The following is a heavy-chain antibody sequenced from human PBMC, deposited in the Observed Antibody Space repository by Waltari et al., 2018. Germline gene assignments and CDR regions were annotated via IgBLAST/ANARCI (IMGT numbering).Heavy chain of an antibody. CDR2: INPKSGGT. J-gene: IGHJ4*02. CDR1: GYTFTDYY. V-gene: IGHV1-2*02. D-gene: IGHD3-16*02. CDR3: ARVDRRRVVGPISFLCFFDY. Sequence: QVQLVQSGAEVNKPGASVNVSCRASGYTFTDYYIHLVRQAPGQGLEWMGWINPKSGGTNYAQNFQGRVTMTRDTSISTVYLELSGLLSDDTAVYYCARVDRRRVVGPISFLCFFDYWGQGTLVTVSS.